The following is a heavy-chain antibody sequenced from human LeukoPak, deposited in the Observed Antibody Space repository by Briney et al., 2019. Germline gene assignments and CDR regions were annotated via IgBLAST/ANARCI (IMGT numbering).Heavy chain of an antibody. V-gene: IGHV3-48*03. CDR3: ARGASGRDY. CDR1: GFTFSSYE. CDR2: ISSSGSTI. Sequence: PGGSLRLSCAASGFTFSSYEMNWVRQAPGRVLEWVSYISSSGSTIYYAVSVKGRFTISRDNAKDSLYLQMNSLRAEETAVYYCARGASGRDYWGQGTLVTVSS. J-gene: IGHJ4*02. D-gene: IGHD1-26*01.